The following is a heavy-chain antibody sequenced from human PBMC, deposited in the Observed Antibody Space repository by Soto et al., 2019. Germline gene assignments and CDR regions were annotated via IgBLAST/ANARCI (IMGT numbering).Heavy chain of an antibody. Sequence: QVQLVQSGAEVKMPGASVKVSCKASGYTFRSYGIHWVRQAPGQSLEWMGWIDAGNGDTKYSQNFQGRVTITRDTSAGTAYMELSSLRSEDTAVYYFARVGISYLRWFDPWGQGTLVTVSS. CDR1: GYTFRSYG. D-gene: IGHD1-20*01. CDR3: ARVGISYLRWFDP. CDR2: IDAGNGDT. J-gene: IGHJ5*02. V-gene: IGHV1-3*01.